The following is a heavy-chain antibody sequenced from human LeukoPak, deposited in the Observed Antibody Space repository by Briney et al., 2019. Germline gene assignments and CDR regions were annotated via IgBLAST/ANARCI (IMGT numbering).Heavy chain of an antibody. CDR3: ARDRLRQQWLVRHHWFDP. Sequence: GGSLRLSCAASGFTFSSYWMHWVRQAPGKGLVWVSRINSDGSNTSYADSVKGRFTISRDNAKNTLYLQMNSLRAEDTAVYYCARDRLRQQWLVRHHWFDPWGQGTLVTVSS. V-gene: IGHV3-74*01. J-gene: IGHJ5*02. CDR2: INSDGSNT. CDR1: GFTFSSYW. D-gene: IGHD6-19*01.